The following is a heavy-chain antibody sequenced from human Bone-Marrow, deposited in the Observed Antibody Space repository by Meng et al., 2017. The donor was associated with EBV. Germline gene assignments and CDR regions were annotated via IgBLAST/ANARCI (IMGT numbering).Heavy chain of an antibody. Sequence: EVQLVESGGXXXXXGXSLXRSCAASGFTFSSYSMNWVRQAPGKGLEWVSSISSSSSYIYYADSVKGRFTISRDNAKNSLYLQMNSLRAEDTAVYYCARDPRGYSGYDTNPDYWGQGTLVTVSS. CDR1: GFTFSSYS. CDR2: ISSSSSYI. J-gene: IGHJ4*02. CDR3: ARDPRGYSGYDTNPDY. V-gene: IGHV3-21*01. D-gene: IGHD5-12*01.